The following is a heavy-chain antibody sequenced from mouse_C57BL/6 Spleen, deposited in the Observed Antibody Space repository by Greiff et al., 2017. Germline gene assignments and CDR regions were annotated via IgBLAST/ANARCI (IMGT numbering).Heavy chain of an antibody. D-gene: IGHD1-1*01. CDR2: IDPENGDT. CDR3: TTNSYGVDY. J-gene: IGHJ2*01. CDR1: GFNIKDDY. Sequence: EVQLQESGAELVRPGASVKLSCTASGFNIKDDYMHWVKQRPEQGLEWIGWIDPENGDTEYASKFQGKATITADTSSNTAYLQLSSLTSEDTAVYYCTTNSYGVDYWGQGTTLTVSS. V-gene: IGHV14-4*01.